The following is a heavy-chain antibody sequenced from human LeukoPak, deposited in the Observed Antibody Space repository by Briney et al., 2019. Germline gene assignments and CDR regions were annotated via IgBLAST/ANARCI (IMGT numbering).Heavy chain of an antibody. CDR2: IRSKAYGGTT. CDR1: GFTFGDYA. J-gene: IGHJ4*02. CDR3: SRDLNWSFDY. V-gene: IGHV3-49*04. D-gene: IGHD1-1*01. Sequence: GGSLRLSCSASGFTFGDYAMSWVRQAPGKGLEWVGFIRSKAYGGTTEYAASVEGRFSISRDDSKSIAYLQMNSPKTEDTAVYYCSRDLNWSFDYWGQGILVSVSS.